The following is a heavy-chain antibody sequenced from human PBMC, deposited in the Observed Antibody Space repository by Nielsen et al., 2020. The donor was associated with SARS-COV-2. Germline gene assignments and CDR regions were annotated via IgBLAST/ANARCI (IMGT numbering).Heavy chain of an antibody. CDR2: IYYSGST. D-gene: IGHD3-16*01. Sequence: SETLSLTCTVSGDSISSSSYYWGWIRQPPGKGLEWIGSIYYSGSTYYNPSLKSRVTISVDTSKNQFSLKLSSVTAADTAVYYCARTPDFGGYYYYGMDVWGQGTTVTVSS. V-gene: IGHV4-39*07. J-gene: IGHJ6*02. CDR3: ARTPDFGGYYYYGMDV. CDR1: GDSISSSSYY.